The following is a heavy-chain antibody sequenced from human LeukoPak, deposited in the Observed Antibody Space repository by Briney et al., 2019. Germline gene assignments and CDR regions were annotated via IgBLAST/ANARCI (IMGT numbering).Heavy chain of an antibody. CDR2: ISGSGAST. D-gene: IGHD5-18*01. V-gene: IGHV3-23*01. CDR3: TKAGRRLPYNMDV. Sequence: GGSLRLSCAASGFTFSSYAMSWVRQAPGKGLEWVSVISGSGASTYYTDSVKGRFTISRDNSKNTLLLQMNSLRTEDTALYYCTKAGRRLPYNMDVWGKGTTVTVSS. CDR1: GFTFSSYA. J-gene: IGHJ6*03.